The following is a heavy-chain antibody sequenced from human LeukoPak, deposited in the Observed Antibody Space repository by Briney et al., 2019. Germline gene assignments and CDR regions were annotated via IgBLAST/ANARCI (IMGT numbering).Heavy chain of an antibody. D-gene: IGHD3-10*01. CDR2: IYSGGST. Sequence: GGSLRLSCAASGFTVSSNYMSWVRQAPGKGLEWVSVIYSGGSTYYADSVKGRFTISRDNSKNTLYLQMNGLRAEDTAVYYCARDRITMVRGAIDAFDIWGQRTMVTVSS. V-gene: IGHV3-53*01. J-gene: IGHJ3*02. CDR3: ARDRITMVRGAIDAFDI. CDR1: GFTVSSNY.